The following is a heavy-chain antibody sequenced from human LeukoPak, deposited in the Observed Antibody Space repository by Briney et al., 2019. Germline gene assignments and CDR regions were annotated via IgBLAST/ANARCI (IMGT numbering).Heavy chain of an antibody. CDR2: INTNTGNP. CDR3: ARGRNPYYYDSSGYYFLDAFDI. J-gene: IGHJ3*02. D-gene: IGHD3-22*01. CDR1: GYTFTSYA. Sequence: EASVKVSCKASGYTFTSYAMNWVRQAPGQGLEWMGWINTNTGNPTYAQGFTGRFVFSLDTSVSTAYLQISSLKAEDTAVHYCARGRNPYYYDSSGYYFLDAFDIWGQGTMVTVSS. V-gene: IGHV7-4-1*02.